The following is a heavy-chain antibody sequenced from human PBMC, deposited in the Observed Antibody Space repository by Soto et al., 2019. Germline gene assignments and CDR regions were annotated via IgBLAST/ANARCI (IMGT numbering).Heavy chain of an antibody. CDR1: GFTFISHW. J-gene: IGHJ5*02. CDR3: ARDSGLGGYGWFDP. CDR2: INSDGGTR. Sequence: EVQLVESGGGLVQPGGSLRLSCAASGFTFISHWMHWVRQAPGKGLVWVSRINSDGGTRNNADSVKGRLTISRDNAKNTLYLQMNSLRAEDTAVYYCARDSGLGGYGWFDPWGQGTLVTVSS. V-gene: IGHV3-74*01. D-gene: IGHD5-12*01.